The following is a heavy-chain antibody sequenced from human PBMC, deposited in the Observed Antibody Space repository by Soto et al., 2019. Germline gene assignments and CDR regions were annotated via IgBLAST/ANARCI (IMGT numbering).Heavy chain of an antibody. CDR2: FSLSGTT. J-gene: IGHJ1*01. CDR1: GASITSSSY. Sequence: KPSETLSLTCTVSGASITSSSYWSWIRQPAGKGLEWIGRFSLSGTTNYNPSLRSRVTISVDRSKNQFSLKLSSVTAADTAVYYCARGGWLLAHTAEYFQHWGQGTLVTVSS. CDR3: ARGGWLLAHTAEYFQH. D-gene: IGHD3-9*01. V-gene: IGHV4-4*07.